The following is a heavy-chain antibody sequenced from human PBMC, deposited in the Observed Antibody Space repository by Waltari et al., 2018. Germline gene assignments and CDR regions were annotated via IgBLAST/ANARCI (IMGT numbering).Heavy chain of an antibody. CDR1: GYTFTGYY. J-gene: IGHJ5*02. D-gene: IGHD3-3*01. Sequence: QVQLVQSGAEVKKPGASVKVSCKASGYTFTGYYMHWVRQATGQGLEWRGWMNPNSGNTGYAQKFQGRVTMTRNTSISTAYMELSSLRSEDTAVYYCARGWGDVLRFLEWLYDGNWFDPWGQGTLVTVSS. V-gene: IGHV1-8*02. CDR3: ARGWGDVLRFLEWLYDGNWFDP. CDR2: MNPNSGNT.